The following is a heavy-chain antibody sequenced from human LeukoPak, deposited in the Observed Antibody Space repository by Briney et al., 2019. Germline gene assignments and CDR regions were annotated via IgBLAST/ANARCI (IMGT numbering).Heavy chain of an antibody. CDR1: GFTFSSYA. D-gene: IGHD2-15*01. Sequence: GGSPRLSCSASGFTFSSYAMYWVRQAPGKGLEYVSGISSNGAYTYSADSVKGRFTISRDNSKNTLYLHMSSLRTEDTAVYYCVKSRDYCSGGSCYAFDYWGQGTLVTVSS. V-gene: IGHV3-64D*06. CDR2: ISSNGAYT. J-gene: IGHJ4*02. CDR3: VKSRDYCSGGSCYAFDY.